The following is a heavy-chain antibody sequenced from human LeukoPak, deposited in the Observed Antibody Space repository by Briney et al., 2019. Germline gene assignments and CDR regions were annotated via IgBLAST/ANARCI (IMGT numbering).Heavy chain of an antibody. CDR1: GGSFSGYY. V-gene: IGHV4-34*01. CDR3: ARRYCSSTSCYTEAWFDP. J-gene: IGHJ5*02. Sequence: SETLSLTCAVYGGSFSGYYWSWIRQPPGKGLEWIGEINHSGGTNYNPSLKSRVTISVDTSKNQFSLKLSSVTAADTAVYYCARRYCSSTSCYTEAWFDPWGQGTLVTVSS. D-gene: IGHD2-2*02. CDR2: INHSGGT.